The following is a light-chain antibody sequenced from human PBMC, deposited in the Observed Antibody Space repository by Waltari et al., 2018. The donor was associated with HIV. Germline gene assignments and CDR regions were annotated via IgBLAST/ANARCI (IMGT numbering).Light chain of an antibody. CDR3: QQYGSSPYT. Sequence: ELVFTPSPGTLSLSPGEIDALSCRASQSLSSNYLVLYQQKPGQAPRLLIYRASSRATGIPDRFSGSGSGTDFTLTISRLEPEDFATYYCQQYGSSPYTFGQGTKVEIK. J-gene: IGKJ2*01. CDR1: QSLSSNY. CDR2: RAS. V-gene: IGKV3-20*01.